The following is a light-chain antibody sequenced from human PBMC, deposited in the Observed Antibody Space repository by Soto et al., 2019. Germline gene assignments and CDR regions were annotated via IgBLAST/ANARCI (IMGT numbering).Light chain of an antibody. V-gene: IGKV1-13*02. CDR2: DAS. Sequence: AIQLTQSPSSLSASVGDRVTITWRASQGISSALAWYQQKPGKAPKLLIYDASSLESGVPSRFSGSGSGTDFTLTISSLQPEDFATYYCQQFNSYPHELTFGGGTKVEIK. CDR3: QQFNSYPHELT. J-gene: IGKJ4*01. CDR1: QGISSA.